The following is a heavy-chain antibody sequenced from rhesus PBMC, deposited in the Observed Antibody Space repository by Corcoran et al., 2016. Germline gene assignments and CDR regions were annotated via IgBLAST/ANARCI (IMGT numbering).Heavy chain of an antibody. D-gene: IGHD6-31*01. CDR3: VSRIAAPFDY. CDR2: ISGSSGST. J-gene: IGHJ4*01. CDR1: GGSISSSNW. V-gene: IGHV4-65*01. Sequence: QVQLQESGPGLVKPSETLSLTCAVSGGSISSSNWWSWIRQPPGKGLEWIGYISGSSGSTYFNPSLKSRVTISTDTSKNQFSLKLSSVTAADTAVYYCVSRIAAPFDYWGQGVLVTVSS.